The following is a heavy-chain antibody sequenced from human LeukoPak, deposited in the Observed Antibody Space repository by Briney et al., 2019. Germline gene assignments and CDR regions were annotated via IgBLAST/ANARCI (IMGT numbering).Heavy chain of an antibody. CDR1: GGSISSYY. Sequence: LETLSLTCTVSGGSISSYYWSWIRQPAGKGLEWIGRIYTSGSTNYNPSLKSRVTMSVDTSKNQFSLKLSSVTAADTAVYYCARDSMVRGVKGFDPWGQGTLVTVSS. D-gene: IGHD3-10*01. CDR3: ARDSMVRGVKGFDP. J-gene: IGHJ5*02. CDR2: IYTSGST. V-gene: IGHV4-4*07.